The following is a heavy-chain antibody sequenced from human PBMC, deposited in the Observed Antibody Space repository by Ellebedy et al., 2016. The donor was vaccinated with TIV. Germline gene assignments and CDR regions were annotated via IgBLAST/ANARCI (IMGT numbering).Heavy chain of an antibody. CDR1: GGSISSYY. J-gene: IGHJ6*03. CDR3: ARGVVVPAEDYYYYYYMDV. D-gene: IGHD2-2*01. V-gene: IGHV4-4*07. CDR2: IYTSGST. Sequence: SETLSLXCTVSGGSISSYYWSWIRQPAGKGLEWIGRIYTSGSTNYNPSLKSRVTMSVDTSKNQFSLKLSSVTAADTAVYYCARGVVVPAEDYYYYYYMDVWGKGTTVTVSS.